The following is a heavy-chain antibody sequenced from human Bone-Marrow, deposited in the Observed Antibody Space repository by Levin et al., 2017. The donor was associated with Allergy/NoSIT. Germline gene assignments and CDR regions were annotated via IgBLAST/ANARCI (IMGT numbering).Heavy chain of an antibody. CDR2: IYSGGST. CDR3: ARGEGVIPAAGGAFDI. Sequence: SCAASGFTVSSNYMNWVRQAPGKGLEWVSVIYSGGSTYYADSVKGRFTISRDNSKNTLYLQMNSLRAEDTAVYYCARGEGVIPAAGGAFDIWGQGTMVTVSS. CDR1: GFTVSSNY. J-gene: IGHJ3*02. V-gene: IGHV3-53*01. D-gene: IGHD2-2*01.